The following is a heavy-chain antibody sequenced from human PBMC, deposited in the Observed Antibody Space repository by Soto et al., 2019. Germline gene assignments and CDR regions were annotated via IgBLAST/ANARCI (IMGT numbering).Heavy chain of an antibody. Sequence: QVQLVQSGAEVKKPGSSVKVSCKASGGTFSSYGFSWVRQAPGQGLQWMGGIIPIFGTANYSQKFQGRVTITXDEXTSXXXXXXXXXXXXXXXXXXXXXXXXXXXXXSPYGLDVWGQGTTVTVSS. CDR3: XXXXXXXXXXSPYGLDV. V-gene: IGHV1-69*01. CDR2: IIPIFGTA. J-gene: IGHJ6*02. CDR1: GGTFSSYG.